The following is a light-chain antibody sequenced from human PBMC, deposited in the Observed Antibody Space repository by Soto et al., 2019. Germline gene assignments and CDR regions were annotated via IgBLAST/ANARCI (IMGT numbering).Light chain of an antibody. CDR1: SSDVGGYNY. V-gene: IGLV2-14*01. CDR3: NSYTSSSTPVV. CDR2: EVS. Sequence: QSALTQPASVSGSPGQSITISCTGTSSDVGGYNYVSWYQQHPGKAPKLIIYEVSNRPSGVSNRFSGSKSGNTASLTISGLQAEDEADYYCNSYTSSSTPVVFGGGTKLTVL. J-gene: IGLJ2*01.